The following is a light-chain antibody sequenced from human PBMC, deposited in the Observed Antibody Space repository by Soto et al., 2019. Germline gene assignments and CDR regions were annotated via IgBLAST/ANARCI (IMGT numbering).Light chain of an antibody. V-gene: IGKV3-20*01. CDR3: QHYDSSPLYT. Sequence: EIVLTQSPGTLSLSPGERATLSCRASQSVSSSDLTWYQQRPGQAPRLLIYAASRRATGIPDRFSGSGSGTDFTLTISRLEPEDFAVYYCQHYDSSPLYTFGQGTKLEIK. CDR1: QSVSSSD. CDR2: AAS. J-gene: IGKJ2*01.